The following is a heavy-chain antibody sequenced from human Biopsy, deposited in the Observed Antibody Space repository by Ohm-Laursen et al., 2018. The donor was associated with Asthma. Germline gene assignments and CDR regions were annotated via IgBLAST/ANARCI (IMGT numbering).Heavy chain of an antibody. D-gene: IGHD3-22*01. CDR2: IYSGGTS. CDR1: GFAVSRDH. J-gene: IGHJ4*02. CDR3: ARGDSSNWSHYYFDY. Sequence: SLRLSCSASGFAVSRDHMFWVRQAPGQGPERVSVIYSGGTSHTADSVRGRFTISRDYSKNTLYLQMHSLRAEDTAVYYCARGDSSNWSHYYFDYWGQGTLVTGSS. V-gene: IGHV3-53*01.